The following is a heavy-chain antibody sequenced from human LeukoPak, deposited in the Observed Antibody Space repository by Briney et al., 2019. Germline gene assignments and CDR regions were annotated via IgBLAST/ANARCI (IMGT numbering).Heavy chain of an antibody. J-gene: IGHJ6*03. Sequence: GGSLRLSCAASGFTFSSYAMHWVRQAPGKGLEWVAVISYDGSNKYYADSVKGRFTISRDNSKNTLYLQMNSLRAEDTAVYYCARDPRQYYMDVWGKGTTVTVSS. CDR2: ISYDGSNK. V-gene: IGHV3-30*01. CDR1: GFTFSSYA. CDR3: ARDPRQYYMDV.